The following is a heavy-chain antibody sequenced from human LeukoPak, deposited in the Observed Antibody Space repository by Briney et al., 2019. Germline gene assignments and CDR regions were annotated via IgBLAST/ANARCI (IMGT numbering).Heavy chain of an antibody. D-gene: IGHD1-26*01. CDR1: GGPISSYY. J-gene: IGHJ6*02. Sequence: SDTLSLPCTVSGGPISSYYWTWLPQPPGRALEWIGYIYYSGSNNDNPSLKSRVTISVDTSKNQFSRKISSVTAADTAVYYCARLQKLHYYYGMDVWGQGTTVTVSS. V-gene: IGHV4-59*07. CDR3: ARLQKLHYYYGMDV. CDR2: IYYSGSN.